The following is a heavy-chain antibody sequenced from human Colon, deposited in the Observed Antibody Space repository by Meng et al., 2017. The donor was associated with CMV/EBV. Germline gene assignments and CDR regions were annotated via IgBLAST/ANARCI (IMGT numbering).Heavy chain of an antibody. J-gene: IGHJ5*01. V-gene: IGHV3-66*01. CDR3: AKNRLECGGDCYFADS. Sequence: GESLKISCAASGFSVRNNYISWVRQGPGKGLEWVSVIYDTGRTYYADSVKGRFTVSRDESKNTVFLQMNNLRAKDTAAYSCAKNRLECGGDCYFADSWGQGTLVTVSS. CDR2: IYDTGRT. CDR1: GFSVRNNY. D-gene: IGHD2-21*02.